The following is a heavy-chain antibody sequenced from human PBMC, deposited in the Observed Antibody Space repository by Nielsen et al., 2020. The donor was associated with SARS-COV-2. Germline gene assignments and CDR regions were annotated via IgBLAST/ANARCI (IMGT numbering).Heavy chain of an antibody. CDR2: IWYDGSNK. J-gene: IGHJ6*02. Sequence: GESLKISCAASGFTFSSYGMHWVRQAPGKGLEWVAVIWYDGSNKYYADSVKGRFTISRDNSKNTLYLQMNSLRAEDTAVYYCARDFYDFWSGYYYYYYGMDVWGQGTTVTVSS. D-gene: IGHD3-3*01. CDR1: GFTFSSYG. CDR3: ARDFYDFWSGYYYYYYGMDV. V-gene: IGHV3-33*01.